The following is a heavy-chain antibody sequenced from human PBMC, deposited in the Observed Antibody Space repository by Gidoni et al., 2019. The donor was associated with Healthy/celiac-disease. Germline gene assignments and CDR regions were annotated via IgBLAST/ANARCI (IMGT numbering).Heavy chain of an antibody. J-gene: IGHJ4*02. CDR2: ISYDGSNK. CDR3: ARVYDYDILTGYVDY. Sequence: VQLVESGGGVVQHGRSLRLSCPADGFTSSVYAMHWVRQAPGQGLGWVAVISYDGSNKYFAASVKGRFTISRDNSKNTLYLQMNSLRAEDTAVYYCARVYDYDILTGYVDYWGQGTLVTVSS. V-gene: IGHV3-30-3*01. CDR1: GFTSSVYA. D-gene: IGHD3-9*01.